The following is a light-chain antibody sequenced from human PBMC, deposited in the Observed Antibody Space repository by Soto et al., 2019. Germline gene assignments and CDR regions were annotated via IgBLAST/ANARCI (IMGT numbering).Light chain of an antibody. Sequence: EIVMTQSPDILSVSPGERATLSCRAGQGVTTNFAWYQQKSGQSPRLLIYDVSIRATGVPARFSGTGSETDFTLTISGLQSEDSAVYFCQQYNNWPYSLGQGTRLEIK. CDR3: QQYNNWPYS. V-gene: IGKV3-15*01. CDR2: DVS. J-gene: IGKJ5*01. CDR1: QGVTTN.